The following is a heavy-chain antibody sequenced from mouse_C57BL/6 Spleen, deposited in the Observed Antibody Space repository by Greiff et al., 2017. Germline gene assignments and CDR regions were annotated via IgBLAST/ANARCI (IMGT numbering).Heavy chain of an antibody. J-gene: IGHJ4*01. D-gene: IGHD2-1*01. CDR2: IDPSDSYT. CDR3: ARRLYGNYRNYAMDY. V-gene: IGHV1-59*01. CDR1: GYTFTSYW. Sequence: QVQLQQPGAELVRPGTSVKLSCKASGYTFTSYWMHWVKQRPGQGLEWIGVIDPSDSYTNYNQKFKGKATLTVDTSSSTAYMQLSSLTSEDSAVDYCARRLYGNYRNYAMDYWGQGTSVTVSS.